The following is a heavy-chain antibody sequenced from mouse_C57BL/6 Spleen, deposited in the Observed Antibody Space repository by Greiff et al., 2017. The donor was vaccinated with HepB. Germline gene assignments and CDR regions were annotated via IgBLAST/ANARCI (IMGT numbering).Heavy chain of an antibody. CDR2: IDPETGGT. D-gene: IGHD1-1*01. Sequence: QVQLQQSGAELVRPGASVTLSCKASGYTFTDYEMHWVKQTPVHGLEWIGAIDPETGGTAYNQKFKGKAILTADKSSSTAYMELRSLTSEDSAVYYCTGYYYGSSSKFDYWGQGTTLTVSS. CDR1: GYTFTDYE. CDR3: TGYYYGSSSKFDY. V-gene: IGHV1-15*01. J-gene: IGHJ2*01.